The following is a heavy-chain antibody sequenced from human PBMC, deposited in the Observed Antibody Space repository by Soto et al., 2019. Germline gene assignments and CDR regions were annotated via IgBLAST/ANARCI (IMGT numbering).Heavy chain of an antibody. CDR1: GGSITRGGYY. J-gene: IGHJ5*02. V-gene: IGHV4-31*03. Sequence: QVQLQESGPGLVKPSETLSLTCTVSGGSITRGGYYWSWIRQHPGKVLEWIGYIYNSGTTYYNPSLKSRVTISVDTSKNQFSLKLTSVTDADTAVYYCARDPAPWGQGTLVTVSS. CDR2: IYNSGTT. CDR3: ARDPAP.